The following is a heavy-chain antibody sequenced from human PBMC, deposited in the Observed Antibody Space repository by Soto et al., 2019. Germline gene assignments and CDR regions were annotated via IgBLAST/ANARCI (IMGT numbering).Heavy chain of an antibody. Sequence: GGSLRLSCAGSGVTFRGYAVHWVRQTPGKGLEWVTVISDDGSKTYYADSVKGRFSVSRDDSTNMVFLQMSSLRSEDTAVYHCANDYYDSSGVFDYWGQGTLVT. D-gene: IGHD3-22*01. CDR2: ISDDGSKT. J-gene: IGHJ4*02. V-gene: IGHV3-30*14. CDR3: ANDYYDSSGVFDY. CDR1: GVTFRGYA.